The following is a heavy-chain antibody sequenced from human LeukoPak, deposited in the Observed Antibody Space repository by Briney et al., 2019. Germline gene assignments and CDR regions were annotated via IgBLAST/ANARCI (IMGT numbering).Heavy chain of an antibody. CDR3: AGRGHRYSRD. V-gene: IGHV4-4*09. Sequence: SETLSLRCNVSGYSVSSGYWSWIRQSPGKGLEWIGFIQDSGITDYNPSLKSRLIISVDASKNLFSLTLRSVTAADTAVYYCAGRGHRYSRDWGQGILVTVSS. CDR1: GYSVSSGY. CDR2: IQDSGIT. D-gene: IGHD2-15*01. J-gene: IGHJ1*01.